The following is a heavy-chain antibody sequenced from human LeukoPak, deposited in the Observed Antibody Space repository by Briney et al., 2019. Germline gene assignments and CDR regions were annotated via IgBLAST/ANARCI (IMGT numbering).Heavy chain of an antibody. CDR1: GFTFKLYW. Sequence: GGSLRLSCAASGFTFKLYWMHWVRQVPGRGPVWVSRINHDGSDTIYADSVRGRFTISRDDAKNTLYLQMNNLRAEDTAVYYCAGDLGPTGATPFDYWGQGTLVTVSS. CDR2: INHDGSDT. J-gene: IGHJ4*02. V-gene: IGHV3-74*01. D-gene: IGHD7-27*01. CDR3: AGDLGPTGATPFDY.